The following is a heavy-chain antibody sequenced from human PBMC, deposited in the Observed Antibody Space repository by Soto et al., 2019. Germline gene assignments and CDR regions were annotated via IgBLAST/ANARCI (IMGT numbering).Heavy chain of an antibody. V-gene: IGHV4-59*01. D-gene: IGHD1-26*01. CDR2: IYYSGTT. CDR3: ARAGGRYAITAYEV. J-gene: IGHJ3*01. CDR1: VVSINSYY. Sequence: QVQLQESGPGLVKPSETLSLICAGSVVSINSYYWSWIRQPPGKALEWIGHIYYSGTTNYNPSLKSRVTISVDTSKNQFSLRLSSVTAADTAVYYCARAGGRYAITAYEVWGPGTLVTVSS.